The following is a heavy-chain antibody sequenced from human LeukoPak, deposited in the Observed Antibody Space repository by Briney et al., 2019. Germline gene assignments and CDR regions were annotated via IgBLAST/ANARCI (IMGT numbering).Heavy chain of an antibody. D-gene: IGHD2-21*01. V-gene: IGHV1-69*05. Sequence: GSSVKVSCKASGGTFSSYAISWVRQAPGQGLGWMGRIIPIFGTANYAQKFQGRVTITTDESTSTAYMELSSLRSADTAVYYCASKGRASVFVYWGQGTLVTVSS. J-gene: IGHJ4*02. CDR1: GGTFSSYA. CDR2: IIPIFGTA. CDR3: ASKGRASVFVY.